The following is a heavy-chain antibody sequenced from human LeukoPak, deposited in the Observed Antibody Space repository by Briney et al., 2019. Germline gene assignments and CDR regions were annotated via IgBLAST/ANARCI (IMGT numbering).Heavy chain of an antibody. Sequence: SETLSLTCTVSGGSINSYYWSWIRQPPGKGLEGIGRIYTSGSTNYNPSLRSRVSMSVDTSKNQFSLKLRSVTAADTAIYYCARDLSDILTGYPNYFDYWGQGTLVTVSS. CDR2: IYTSGST. D-gene: IGHD3-9*01. V-gene: IGHV4-4*07. CDR3: ARDLSDILTGYPNYFDY. J-gene: IGHJ4*02. CDR1: GGSINSYY.